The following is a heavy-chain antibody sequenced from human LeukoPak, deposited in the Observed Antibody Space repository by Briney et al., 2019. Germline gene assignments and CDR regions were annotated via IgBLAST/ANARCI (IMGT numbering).Heavy chain of an antibody. CDR3: ASSLVDTATARTDY. Sequence: GGSLRLSCAASGFTFSSYSMNWVRQAPGKGLEWVSSISSSSSYIYYADSVKGRFTISRDNAKNSLYLQMNSLRAEDTAVYYCASSLVDTATARTDYWGQGTLVTVSS. J-gene: IGHJ4*02. CDR2: ISSSSSYI. V-gene: IGHV3-21*01. CDR1: GFTFSSYS. D-gene: IGHD5-18*01.